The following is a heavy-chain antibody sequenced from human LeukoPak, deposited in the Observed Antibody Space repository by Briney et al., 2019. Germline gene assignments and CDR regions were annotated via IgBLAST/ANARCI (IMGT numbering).Heavy chain of an antibody. CDR2: IGTAGDT. CDR3: ARWGVAVAPRSDYYGMDV. J-gene: IGHJ6*02. V-gene: IGHV3-13*01. CDR1: GFTFSSYD. D-gene: IGHD6-19*01. Sequence: GGSLRLSCAASGFTFSSYDMHWVRQATGKGLEWVSAIGTAGDTYYPGSVKGRFTISGENAKNSLYLQMNSLRAGDTAVYYCARWGVAVAPRSDYYGMDVWGQGTTVTVSS.